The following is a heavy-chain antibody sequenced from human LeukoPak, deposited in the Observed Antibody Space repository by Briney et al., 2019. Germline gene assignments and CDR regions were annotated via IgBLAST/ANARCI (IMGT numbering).Heavy chain of an antibody. CDR2: TYTGGNS. CDR3: ARGGRGSAAVVAPRSFDI. CDR1: GFTVSSIH. D-gene: IGHD3-22*01. J-gene: IGHJ3*02. Sequence: PGGSVRLSCAASGFTVSSIHMVWVRQAPGKGLEWVSVTYTGGNSYYADSVKGRFIISRDISKNTLYLQMNSLRAEDSALYYCARGGRGSAAVVAPRSFDIWGQGTMVTVSS. V-gene: IGHV3-53*01.